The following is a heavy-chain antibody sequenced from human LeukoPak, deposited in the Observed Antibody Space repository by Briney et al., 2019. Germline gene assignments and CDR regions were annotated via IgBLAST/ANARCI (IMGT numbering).Heavy chain of an antibody. Sequence: TSETLSLTCTVSGGSISSGDYYWSWIRQPPGKGLEWIGSIYYSGSTYYNPSLKSRVTISVDTSKNQFSLNLSSVTAADTAVYYCARGLVVRGVITIGNWFDPWGQGTLVTVSS. D-gene: IGHD3-10*01. CDR1: GGSISSGDYY. V-gene: IGHV4-39*01. CDR3: ARGLVVRGVITIGNWFDP. CDR2: IYYSGST. J-gene: IGHJ5*02.